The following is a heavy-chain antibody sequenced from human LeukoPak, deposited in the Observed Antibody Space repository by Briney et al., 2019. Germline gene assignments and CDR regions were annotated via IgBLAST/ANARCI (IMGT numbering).Heavy chain of an antibody. D-gene: IGHD3-10*01. J-gene: IGHJ6*02. Sequence: GGSLRLSCAASGFNFSYYAMTWVRQAPGKGLEWVSLISASGDSTYYADSVKGRFTISRDSPKSTLSLQMNSLRAEDTAVYFCARMIRGIHVYYYGMDVWGQGTTVTVS. CDR3: ARMIRGIHVYYYGMDV. CDR1: GFNFSYYA. V-gene: IGHV3-23*01. CDR2: ISASGDST.